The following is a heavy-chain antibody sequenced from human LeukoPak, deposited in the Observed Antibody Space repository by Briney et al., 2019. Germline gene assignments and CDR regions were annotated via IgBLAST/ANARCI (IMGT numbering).Heavy chain of an antibody. V-gene: IGHV4-34*01. D-gene: IGHD3-3*01. Sequence: SETLSLTCAVYGGSFSGYYWSWIRQPPGKGLEWIGEINHSGSTNYNPSLKSRVTISVDTSKNQLSLKLSSVTAADTAVYYCARDSRVDFWSGYYLYGWFDPWGQGTLVTVSS. CDR1: GGSFSGYY. J-gene: IGHJ5*02. CDR3: ARDSRVDFWSGYYLYGWFDP. CDR2: INHSGST.